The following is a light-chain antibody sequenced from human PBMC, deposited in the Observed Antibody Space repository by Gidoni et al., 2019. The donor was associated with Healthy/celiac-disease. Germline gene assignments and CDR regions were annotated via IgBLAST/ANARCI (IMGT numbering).Light chain of an antibody. V-gene: IGKV1-33*01. J-gene: IGKJ4*02. CDR2: EAS. CDR3: QQYDNLPLT. CDR1: QDISNY. Sequence: DIQMTQSPSSLSAYVGDRVTITCQASQDISNYLNWYQQKPGKAPKLLIYEASNLETGVPARFSGSGSGTDFTFTISSLQPEDIATYYCQQYDNLPLTFGGGTKVEIK.